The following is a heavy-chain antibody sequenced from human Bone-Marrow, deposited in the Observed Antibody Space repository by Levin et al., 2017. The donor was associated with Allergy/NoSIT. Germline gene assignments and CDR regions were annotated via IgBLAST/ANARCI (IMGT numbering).Heavy chain of an antibody. J-gene: IGHJ4*02. CDR1: GGSISSGGNY. V-gene: IGHV4-31*03. CDR2: IYHSGNT. Sequence: SETLSLTCTVSGGSISSGGNYWSWIRQQPGKGLEWIGYIYHSGNTYYNPSLKSRVMLSVDTSKNQFSLKVSSVTAADTAVYYCTREDGSTIDYWGQGILVTVSS. CDR3: TREDGSTIDY. D-gene: IGHD1/OR15-1a*01.